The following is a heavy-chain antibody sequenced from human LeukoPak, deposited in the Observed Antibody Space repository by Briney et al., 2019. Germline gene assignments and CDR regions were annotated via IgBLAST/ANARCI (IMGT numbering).Heavy chain of an antibody. CDR3: ARDSLYYDFWSGSTSVDY. CDR1: GYTFTSYG. Sequence: ASVKVSCKASGYTFTSYGISWVRQAPGQGLEWMGWISAYNGNTNYAQKLQGRVTMTTDTSTSTAYMELRSLRSDDTAVYHCARDSLYYDFWSGSTSVDYWGQGTLVTVSS. CDR2: ISAYNGNT. D-gene: IGHD3-3*01. J-gene: IGHJ4*02. V-gene: IGHV1-18*01.